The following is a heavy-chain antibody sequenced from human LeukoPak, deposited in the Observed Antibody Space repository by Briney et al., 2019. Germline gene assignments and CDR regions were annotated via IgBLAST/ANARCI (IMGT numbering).Heavy chain of an antibody. D-gene: IGHD5-24*01. CDR3: ATSQRRDGYNQPLFFDY. CDR2: FDPEDGET. V-gene: IGHV1-24*01. CDR1: GYTLTELS. J-gene: IGHJ4*02. Sequence: ASVKVSCKVSGYTLTELSMHWVRQAPGKGLEWMGGFDPEDGETIYAQKFQGRVTMTEDTSTDTAYMELSSLRSEDTAVYYCATSQRRDGYNQPLFFDYWGQGTLVTVSS.